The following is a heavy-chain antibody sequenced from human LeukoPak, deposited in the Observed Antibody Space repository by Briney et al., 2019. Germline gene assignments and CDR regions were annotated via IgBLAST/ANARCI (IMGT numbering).Heavy chain of an antibody. Sequence: GASVKVSCKASGGTFSSYAISWVRQAPGQGLEWMGRIIPIFGIANYAQKFQGRVTITADKSTSTAYMELSSLRSEDTAVYYCARVRWNSWSYHFDYWGQGTLVTVSS. CDR2: IIPIFGIA. D-gene: IGHD1-26*01. CDR3: ARVRWNSWSYHFDY. CDR1: GGTFSSYA. J-gene: IGHJ4*02. V-gene: IGHV1-69*04.